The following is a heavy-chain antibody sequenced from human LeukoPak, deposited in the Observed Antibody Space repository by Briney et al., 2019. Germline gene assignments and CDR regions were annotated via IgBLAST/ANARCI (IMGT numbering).Heavy chain of an antibody. D-gene: IGHD5-24*01. CDR3: ARLPPDGYNNFDY. V-gene: IGHV1-18*01. CDR1: GYTFTIYG. Sequence: ASVKVSCKASGYTFTIYGISWVRQAPGQGLEWMGWISPYNGNTKYAQNLQGRVTMTTDTSTSTAYMELRSLRSDDTAVYYRARLPPDGYNNFDYWGQGTLVTVSS. CDR2: ISPYNGNT. J-gene: IGHJ4*02.